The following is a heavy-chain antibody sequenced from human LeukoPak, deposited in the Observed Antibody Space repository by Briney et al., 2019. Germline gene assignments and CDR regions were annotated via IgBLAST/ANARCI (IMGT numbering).Heavy chain of an antibody. J-gene: IGHJ4*02. CDR1: GYTFTGYY. D-gene: IGHD2-15*01. CDR2: ISPNSGGT. Sequence: ASVKVSCKAAGYTFTGYYMHWVRQAPGQGLEWMGWISPNSGGTNYAQKFQGRVTMTRDTSISTGYMELSRLRSDDTAVYYCARSKVVVAAKVFDYCGQGTLVTVSS. V-gene: IGHV1-2*02. CDR3: ARSKVVVAAKVFDY.